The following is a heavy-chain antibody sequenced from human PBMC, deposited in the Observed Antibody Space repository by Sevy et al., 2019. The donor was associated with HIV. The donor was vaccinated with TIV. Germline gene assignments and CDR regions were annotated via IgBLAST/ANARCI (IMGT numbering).Heavy chain of an antibody. V-gene: IGHV3-23*01. D-gene: IGHD6-6*01. CDR2: INGRGGSP. J-gene: IGHJ4*01. Sequence: GGSLRLSCAASGIASGFTFSSFAMSWVRQLPGKGLEWVSTINGRGGSPYSADSVKGRFTLSRDNSNNARFLLMDSVTAEDSGLYYGTRPTLRIATSSAAFFDSWGHGTLVTVSS. CDR3: TRPTLRIATSSAAFFDS. CDR1: GIASGFTFSSFA.